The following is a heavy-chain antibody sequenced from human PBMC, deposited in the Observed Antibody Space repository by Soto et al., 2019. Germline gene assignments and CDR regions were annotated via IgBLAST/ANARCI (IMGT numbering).Heavy chain of an antibody. Sequence: VKVSCKASGYTFTSYYMHWVRQAPGQGLEWMGIINPSVGSTSYAQKFQGRVTMTRDTSTSTAYMELSSLRSEDTAVYYCARDYYDSSGHYPGPLFDYWGQGTLVTVSS. V-gene: IGHV1-46*01. J-gene: IGHJ4*02. D-gene: IGHD3-22*01. CDR1: GYTFTSYY. CDR2: INPSVGST. CDR3: ARDYYDSSGHYPGPLFDY.